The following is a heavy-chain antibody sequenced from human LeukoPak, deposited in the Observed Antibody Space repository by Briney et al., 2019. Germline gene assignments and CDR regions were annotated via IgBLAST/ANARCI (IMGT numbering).Heavy chain of an antibody. D-gene: IGHD1-26*01. CDR1: GGSISSSSYY. V-gene: IGHV4-39*07. CDR2: IYYSGST. CDR3: ARIASGSYYGGGNWFDP. J-gene: IGHJ5*02. Sequence: PSETLSLTCTVSGGSISSSSYYWGWIRQPPGKGLEWIGSIYYSGSTYYNPSLKSRVTISVDTSKNQFSLKLSSVTAADTAVYYCARIASGSYYGGGNWFDPWGQGTLVTVSS.